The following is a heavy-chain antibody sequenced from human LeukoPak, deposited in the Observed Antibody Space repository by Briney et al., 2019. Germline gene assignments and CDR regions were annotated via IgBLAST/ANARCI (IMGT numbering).Heavy chain of an antibody. D-gene: IGHD3-22*01. V-gene: IGHV3-23*01. CDR3: AKDRGATMIVVVIDAFDI. J-gene: IGHJ3*02. Sequence: GGSLRLSCAASGSTFSSYAMSWVRQAPGKGLEWVSAISGSGGSTYYADSVKGRFTISRDNSKNTLYLQMNSLRAEDTAVYYCAKDRGATMIVVVIDAFDIWGQGTMVTVSS. CDR1: GSTFSSYA. CDR2: ISGSGGST.